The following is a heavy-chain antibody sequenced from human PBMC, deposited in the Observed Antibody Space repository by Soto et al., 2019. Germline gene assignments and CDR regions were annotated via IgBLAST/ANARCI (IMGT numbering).Heavy chain of an antibody. Sequence: SETLSLTCTVSGGSISSYYWGWIRQPPGKGLEWIGSIYYSGSTYYNPSLKSRVTISVDTSKNQFSLKLSSVTAADTAVYYCARTRAVWFDPWGQGTLVTVSS. CDR1: GGSISSYY. CDR3: ARTRAVWFDP. CDR2: IYYSGST. V-gene: IGHV4-39*01. J-gene: IGHJ5*02. D-gene: IGHD6-19*01.